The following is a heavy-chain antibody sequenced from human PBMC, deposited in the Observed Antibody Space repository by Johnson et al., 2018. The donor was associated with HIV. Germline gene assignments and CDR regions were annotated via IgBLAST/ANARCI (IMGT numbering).Heavy chain of an antibody. D-gene: IGHD5-24*01. CDR2: ISYDGSEK. J-gene: IGHJ3*01. V-gene: IGHV3-30*03. Sequence: QVQLVESGGGVVQHGRSLRLSCAASGFTFSSYGMHWVRQAQGKGLEWVAVISYDGSEKYYADSVKGRFTISRDSSKNTLYLQVNSLRAEDTAVYYCARMAAHDCDFWGKGTMVTGTS. CDR1: GFTFSSYG. CDR3: ARMAAHDCDF.